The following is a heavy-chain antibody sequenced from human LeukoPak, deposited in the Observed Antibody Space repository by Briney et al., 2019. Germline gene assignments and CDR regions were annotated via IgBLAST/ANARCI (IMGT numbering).Heavy chain of an antibody. Sequence: GGSLRLSCAASGFTFSSSWMSWVRQAPGKGLEWVTNIKPDGSEKYYVDSVKGRFTISRDNAKNSLYLQMNSLRAEDTAVYYCARDRSQYYYDSSGFYWGQGTLVTVSS. CDR1: GFTFSSSW. CDR3: ARDRSQYYYDSSGFY. J-gene: IGHJ4*02. V-gene: IGHV3-7*01. D-gene: IGHD3-22*01. CDR2: IKPDGSEK.